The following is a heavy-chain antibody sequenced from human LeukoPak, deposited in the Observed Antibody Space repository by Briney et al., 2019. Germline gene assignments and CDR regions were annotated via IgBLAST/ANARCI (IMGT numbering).Heavy chain of an antibody. CDR2: INWNGGST. CDR3: ARVTLVGAFDI. CDR1: GFSFDNYG. Sequence: TGGSLRLSCAASGFSFDNYGMSWVRQPPRKGREWVFGINWNGGSTGYADPVKGRFTISRDNAKNSLYLQMNSLRAEDTAVNYCARVTLVGAFDIWGQGTMVTVSS. D-gene: IGHD1-26*01. J-gene: IGHJ3*02. V-gene: IGHV3-20*04.